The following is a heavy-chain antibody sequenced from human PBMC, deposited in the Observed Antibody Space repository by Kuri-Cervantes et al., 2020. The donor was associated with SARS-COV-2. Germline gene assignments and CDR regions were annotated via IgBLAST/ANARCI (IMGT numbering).Heavy chain of an antibody. J-gene: IGHJ6*02. CDR1: GGTFSQFA. Sequence: SVKVSCNASGGTFSQFAISWGRQAPGQGLEWMGGIVPIFDITSYAQKFQGRVTITADESTSTVHMELSSLTSEDTAVYYCVRDDSHTYYAGGGSGNYYGMDVWGQGTMVTVSS. CDR2: IVPIFDIT. V-gene: IGHV1-69*13. D-gene: IGHD3-22*01. CDR3: VRDDSHTYYAGGGSGNYYGMDV.